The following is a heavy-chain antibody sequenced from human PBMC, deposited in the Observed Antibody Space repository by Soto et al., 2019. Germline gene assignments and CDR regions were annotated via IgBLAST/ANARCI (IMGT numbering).Heavy chain of an antibody. CDR1: GGSVSSGSYY. CDR3: ARGIEGWYQGRYYYGMDV. D-gene: IGHD6-19*01. Sequence: QVQLQESGPGLVKPSETLSLTCTVSGGSVSSGSYYWSWIRQPPGNGLEWIGYIYYSGSTNYNPSLKRRVTISVDTAKNQFSRKLSSVTAADTAVYYCARGIEGWYQGRYYYGMDVWGQGTTVTVSS. CDR2: IYYSGST. V-gene: IGHV4-61*01. J-gene: IGHJ6*02.